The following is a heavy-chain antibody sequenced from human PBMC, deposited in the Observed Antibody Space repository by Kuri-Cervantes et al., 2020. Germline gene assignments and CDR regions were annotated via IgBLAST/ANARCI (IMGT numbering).Heavy chain of an antibody. CDR3: ARDFVYYDSSGYHWEYWYFDP. V-gene: IGHV1-18*01. CDR2: ISAYNGNT. D-gene: IGHD3-22*01. CDR1: GYTFTSYG. Sequence: ASVKVSCKASGYTFTSYGISWVRQAPGQGLEWMGWISAYNGNTNYAQKLQGRVTMTTDTSTSTAYMELSSLRSEDTAVYYCARDFVYYDSSGYHWEYWYFDPWGRGTLVTVSS. J-gene: IGHJ2*01.